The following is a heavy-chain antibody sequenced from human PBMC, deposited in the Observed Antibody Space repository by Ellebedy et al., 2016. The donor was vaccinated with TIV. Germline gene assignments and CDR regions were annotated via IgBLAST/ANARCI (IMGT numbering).Heavy chain of an antibody. J-gene: IGHJ4*02. V-gene: IGHV4-59*12. D-gene: IGHD3-3*01. CDR2: IYYSGST. CDR3: AREGRFGSGYLDY. CDR1: GGSISSYY. Sequence: SETLSLXCTVSGGSISSYYWSWIRQPPGKGLEWIGYIYYSGSTYYNPSLKSRVTMSADTSKNQFSLKLSSVTAADTAVYYCAREGRFGSGYLDYWGQGTLVTVSS.